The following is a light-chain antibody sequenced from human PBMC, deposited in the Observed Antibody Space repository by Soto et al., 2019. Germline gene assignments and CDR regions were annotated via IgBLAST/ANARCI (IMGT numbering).Light chain of an antibody. Sequence: QSVLTQPASVSGSPGQSITVSCTGSSSDFGDDKYVSWYQQQPGKGPNLLIYGVNSRPSGISNRFSGSKSGNTASLTVSGLQADDEADYYCLSYGGNNNYVFGTGTKLTVL. J-gene: IGLJ1*01. CDR2: GVN. V-gene: IGLV2-14*01. CDR3: LSYGGNNNYV. CDR1: SSDFGDDKY.